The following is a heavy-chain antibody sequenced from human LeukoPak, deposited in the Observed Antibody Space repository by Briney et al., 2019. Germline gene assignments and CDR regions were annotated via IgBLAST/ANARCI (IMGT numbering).Heavy chain of an antibody. CDR2: IYYSGST. J-gene: IGHJ4*02. CDR3: ARFRDYGDYFDY. D-gene: IGHD4-17*01. V-gene: IGHV4-31*03. CDR1: GGSISSGGYY. Sequence: SGTLSLTCTVSGGSISSGGYYWSWIRQHPGKGLEWIGYIYYSGSTYYNPSLKSRVTISVDTSKNQFSLKLSSVTAADTAVYYCARFRDYGDYFDYWGQGTLVTVSS.